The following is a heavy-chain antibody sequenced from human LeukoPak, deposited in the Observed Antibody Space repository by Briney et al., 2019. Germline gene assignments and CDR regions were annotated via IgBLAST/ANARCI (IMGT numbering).Heavy chain of an antibody. D-gene: IGHD3-10*01. CDR1: GGSISKSSYY. V-gene: IGHV4-39*07. J-gene: IGHJ6*03. Sequence: PSETLSLNCTVSGGSISKSSYYWGWIRQPPGKGLEWIGSMYYSGSTFYNPSLKSRVTILVDTSKNQFSLKLSSVTAADTAVYYCARGYGSGRRYYYMDVWGKGTTITVSS. CDR2: MYYSGST. CDR3: ARGYGSGRRYYYMDV.